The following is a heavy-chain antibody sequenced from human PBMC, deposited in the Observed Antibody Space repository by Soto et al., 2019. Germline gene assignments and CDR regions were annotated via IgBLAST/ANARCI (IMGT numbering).Heavy chain of an antibody. D-gene: IGHD2-2*01. CDR1: GYSFTSYG. Sequence: QVPLVQSAGEVKKPGASVKVSCKASGYSFTSYGISWVRRAPGQGLEWMGWISTYNGHTQFVERFQGRVTMTTDTSTKTAYMELRNLRSDDTAHYYCARDLTIVPATHPRLENYGMDVWGQGTTVIVSS. CDR2: ISTYNGHT. V-gene: IGHV1-18*01. CDR3: ARDLTIVPATHPRLENYGMDV. J-gene: IGHJ6*02.